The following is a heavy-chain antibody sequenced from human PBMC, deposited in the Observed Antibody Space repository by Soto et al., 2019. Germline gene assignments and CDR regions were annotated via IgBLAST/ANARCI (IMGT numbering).Heavy chain of an antibody. CDR1: GFSFSSYW. Sequence: GGSLRLSCAASGFSFSSYWMHWVRQAPGKGLVWVSRMNSDGSTINYADSVKGRFTISRDNARNTLYLQMNSLRAEDTAVYYCVRDGYPAWVYGVDVWGQWTTVTVSS. J-gene: IGHJ6*02. V-gene: IGHV3-74*01. CDR3: VRDGYPAWVYGVDV. CDR2: MNSDGSTI. D-gene: IGHD5-18*01.